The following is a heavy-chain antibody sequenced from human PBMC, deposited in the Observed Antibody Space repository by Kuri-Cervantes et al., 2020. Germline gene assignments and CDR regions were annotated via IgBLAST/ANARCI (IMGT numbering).Heavy chain of an antibody. V-gene: IGHV4-34*01. D-gene: IGHD1-1*01. CDR3: ARGSLERAY. Sequence: ETLSLTCAVYGGSFSGYYWSWIRQPPGKGLEWIGEINHSGSTNYNPSLKSRVTISVDTSKNQFSLRVSSVTAADTAVYYCARGSLERAYWGQGTLVTVSS. CDR1: GGSFSGYY. CDR2: INHSGST. J-gene: IGHJ4*02.